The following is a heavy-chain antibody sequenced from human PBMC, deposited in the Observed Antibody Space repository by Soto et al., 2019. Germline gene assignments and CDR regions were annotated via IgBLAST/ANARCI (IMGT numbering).Heavy chain of an antibody. J-gene: IGHJ5*02. CDR3: ASTYSSSWYWFDP. CDR1: GFSLSNAGLG. D-gene: IGHD6-13*01. V-gene: IGHV2-26*04. Sequence: QVTVKESGPVLVKPTETLTLTCTVSGFSLSNAGLGVSWIRQPPGKALEWLAHIFLNDEKSYSTSLKSRLTISKDTSKSQMVLTMTNMDPVDTATYYCASTYSSSWYWFDPWGQGTLVTVSS. CDR2: IFLNDEK.